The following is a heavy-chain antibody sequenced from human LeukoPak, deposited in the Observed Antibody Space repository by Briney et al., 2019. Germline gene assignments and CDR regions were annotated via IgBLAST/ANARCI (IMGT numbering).Heavy chain of an antibody. D-gene: IGHD6-19*01. J-gene: IGHJ5*02. V-gene: IGHV4-4*07. Sequence: SETLSLTCTVSGGSISSYYWSWIRQPAGKGLEWIGRIYTSGSTNYNPSLKSRVTMSVETSKNQFSLKLSSVTAADTAVYYCARDKVISGWFDPWGQGTLVTVSS. CDR3: ARDKVISGWFDP. CDR2: IYTSGST. CDR1: GGSISSYY.